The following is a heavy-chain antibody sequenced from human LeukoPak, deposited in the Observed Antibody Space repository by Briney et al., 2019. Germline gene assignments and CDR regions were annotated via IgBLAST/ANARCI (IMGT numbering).Heavy chain of an antibody. D-gene: IGHD6-13*01. Sequence: PSETLSLTCTVSGGSISSDYWNWIRQPPGKGLEWIGYIYYSGSTNYNPSPKSRVTISVDTSKTQFSLKLSSVTAADTAVYYCAVMYSSSWYWFDPWGQGTLVTVSS. CDR2: IYYSGST. CDR3: AVMYSSSWYWFDP. CDR1: GGSISSDY. V-gene: IGHV4-59*08. J-gene: IGHJ5*02.